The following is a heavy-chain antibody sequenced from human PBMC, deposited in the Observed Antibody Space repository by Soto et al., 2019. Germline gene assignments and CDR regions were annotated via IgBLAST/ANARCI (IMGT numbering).Heavy chain of an antibody. Sequence: GSLRLSCAASGFTFSSYGMHWVRQAPGKGLEWVAVIWYDGSNKYYADSVKGRFTISRDNSKNTLYLQMNSLRAEDTAVYYCARDGYYYGSGSQLRKDAFDIWGQGTMVTVSS. J-gene: IGHJ3*02. D-gene: IGHD3-10*01. V-gene: IGHV3-33*01. CDR1: GFTFSSYG. CDR3: ARDGYYYGSGSQLRKDAFDI. CDR2: IWYDGSNK.